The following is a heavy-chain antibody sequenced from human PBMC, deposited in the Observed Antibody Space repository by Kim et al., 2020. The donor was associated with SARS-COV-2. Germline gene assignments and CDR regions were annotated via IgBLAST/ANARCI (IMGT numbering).Heavy chain of an antibody. CDR2: IRSKAYGGTT. D-gene: IGHD4-4*01. Sequence: GGSLRLSCTASGFTFGDYAMSWFRQAPGKGLEWVGFIRSKAYGGTTEYAASVKGRFTISRDDSKNIAYLQMNSLKTEDTAVYYCTRVDYKDYYYYGMDVWGQGTTVTVSS. J-gene: IGHJ6*02. CDR1: GFTFGDYA. CDR3: TRVDYKDYYYYGMDV. V-gene: IGHV3-49*03.